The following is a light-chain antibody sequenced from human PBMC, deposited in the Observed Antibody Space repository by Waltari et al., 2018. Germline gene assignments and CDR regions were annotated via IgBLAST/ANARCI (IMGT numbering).Light chain of an antibody. CDR3: QQYYSTPYT. V-gene: IGKV4-1*01. CDR2: WAS. CDR1: QSVLYSSNNKNY. J-gene: IGKJ2*01. Sequence: DIVMTQSPDSLAVSLGEKATINCKSSQSVLYSSNNKNYLAWYQQKPGQPPKLLIYWASTPESGVPDRFSGSGSGTDFTLTISSLQAEDVAGYYCQQYYSTPYTFGQGTKLEIK.